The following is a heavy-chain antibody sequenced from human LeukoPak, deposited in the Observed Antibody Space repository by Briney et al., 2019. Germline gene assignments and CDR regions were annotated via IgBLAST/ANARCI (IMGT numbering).Heavy chain of an antibody. CDR2: INPNSGGT. D-gene: IGHD2-15*01. CDR3: AIQLGASGSWDLA. J-gene: IGHJ5*02. CDR1: GYTFTSYG. Sequence: ASVKVSCKASGYTFTSYGISWVRQAPGQGLEWMGWINPNSGGTNYAQKFQGRVTMTEDTSTDTAYMELSSLRSEDTAVYYCAIQLGASGSWDLAWGQGTLVTVSS. V-gene: IGHV1-18*01.